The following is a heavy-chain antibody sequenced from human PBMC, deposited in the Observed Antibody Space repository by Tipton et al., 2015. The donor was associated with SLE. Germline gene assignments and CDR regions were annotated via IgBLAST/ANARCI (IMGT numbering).Heavy chain of an antibody. J-gene: IGHJ4*02. CDR3: ARVGGVAGDFDY. V-gene: IGHV4-4*07. CDR2: IYTSAST. Sequence: TLSLTCTVSGGSISGYYWSWVRQPAGEGLEWIGRIYTSASTIYNPSLKSRVTLSSDTSKKQVSLNLSSVTTADTAVYYCARVGGVAGDFDYWGQGTLVTVSS. D-gene: IGHD2-15*01. CDR1: GGSISGYY.